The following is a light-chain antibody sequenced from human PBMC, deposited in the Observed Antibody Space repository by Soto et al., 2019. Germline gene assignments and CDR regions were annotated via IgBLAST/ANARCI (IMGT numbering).Light chain of an antibody. J-gene: IGLJ3*02. CDR2: DDS. CDR1: NIGSKS. Sequence: SYELTQPPSVSVAPGQTARSTCGGNNIGSKSVHWYQQKPGQATVLVVYDDSDRPSGIPERFSGSNSGNTATLTISRVEAGDEADYYCQVWDSSSDSKVFGGGTNLTVL. V-gene: IGLV3-21*02. CDR3: QVWDSSSDSKV.